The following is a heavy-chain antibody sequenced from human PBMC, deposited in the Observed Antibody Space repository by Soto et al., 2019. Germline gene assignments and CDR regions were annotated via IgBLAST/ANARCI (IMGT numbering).Heavy chain of an antibody. V-gene: IGHV3-11*01. Sequence: QVQLAESGGTLVKPGGSLRLSCAASGFRFSDYFMNWIRQAPGKRLEWLSYISGSGDTIFYADSVKGRFTISRDNAKNSLYLQMDSLRADDTAVYYCARRSTMVTDFDYWGQGTLVAVSS. CDR3: ARRSTMVTDFDY. D-gene: IGHD3-10*01. J-gene: IGHJ4*02. CDR1: GFRFSDYF. CDR2: ISGSGDTI.